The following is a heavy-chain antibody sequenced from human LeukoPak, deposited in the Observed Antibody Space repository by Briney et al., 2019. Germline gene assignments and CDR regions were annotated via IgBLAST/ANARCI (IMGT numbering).Heavy chain of an antibody. J-gene: IGHJ6*02. CDR1: GFTFSSYD. V-gene: IGHV3-13*01. CDR2: IGTSGDT. CDR3: ARGAPGPRRYYYGMDV. Sequence: GGSLTLSCAASGFTFSSYDVHWVRNPTGKGLEWVSAIGTSGDTYYPGSVKGRFTISRENAKNSLYLQMNSLRAGDTAVYYCARGAPGPRRYYYGMDVWGQGTTVTVSS.